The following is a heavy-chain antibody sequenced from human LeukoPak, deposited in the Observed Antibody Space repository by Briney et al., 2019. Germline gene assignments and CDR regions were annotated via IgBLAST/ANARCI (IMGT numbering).Heavy chain of an antibody. CDR3: ARGDGYNFFDY. CDR1: GFSFSNYA. CDR2: ISGSGGRT. V-gene: IGHV3-23*01. D-gene: IGHD5-24*01. J-gene: IGHJ4*02. Sequence: GGSLRLSCAASGFSFSNYAMTWVRQAPGKGLEWVSGISGSGGRTYYADSVKGRFTISRDNSENTLYLQMKSLRAEDTAVYYCARGDGYNFFDYWGQGTLVTVSS.